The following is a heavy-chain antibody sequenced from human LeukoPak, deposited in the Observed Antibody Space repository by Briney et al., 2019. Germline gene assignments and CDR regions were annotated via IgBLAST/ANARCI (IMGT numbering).Heavy chain of an antibody. J-gene: IGHJ4*02. CDR1: GFTFSSYG. V-gene: IGHV3-30*02. CDR2: IRYDGSNK. CDR3: AKLQYYYDSNVPGY. D-gene: IGHD3-22*01. Sequence: PGGSLRLSCAASGFTFSSYGMHWVRQAPGKGLEWVAFIRYDGSNKYYADSVKGRSTISRDNSKNTLYLQMNSLRAEDTAVYYCAKLQYYYDSNVPGYWGQGTLVTVSS.